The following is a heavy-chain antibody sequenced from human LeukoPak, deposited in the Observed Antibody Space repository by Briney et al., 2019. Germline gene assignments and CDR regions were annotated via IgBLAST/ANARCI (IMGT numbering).Heavy chain of an antibody. Sequence: SQTLSLTCAVSGDSVSSNSAAWNWIRQSPSRGLEWLGRTYYRSNWYNDYALSVKSRITINPDTPKNQFSLQLDSVTPEDTAVYYCARLSSSPSQTFDQWGQGTLVTVSS. J-gene: IGHJ4*02. CDR1: GDSVSSNSAA. V-gene: IGHV6-1*01. CDR3: ARLSSSPSQTFDQ. CDR2: TYYRSNWYN. D-gene: IGHD6-6*01.